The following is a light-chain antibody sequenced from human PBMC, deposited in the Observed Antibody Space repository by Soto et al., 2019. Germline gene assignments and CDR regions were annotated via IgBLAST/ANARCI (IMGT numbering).Light chain of an antibody. V-gene: IGKV3-15*01. CDR2: EAS. CDR3: QQYDKWPPRYT. J-gene: IGKJ2*01. CDR1: QSVSTS. Sequence: ETVMTQSPVTLSVSPGERATLSCKASQSVSTSLAWYQQRPGQAPRPLIYEASTRATDIPARFSGSGSGTEFTLTISSLQSEDFAIYYCQQYDKWPPRYTFGQGTKLEMK.